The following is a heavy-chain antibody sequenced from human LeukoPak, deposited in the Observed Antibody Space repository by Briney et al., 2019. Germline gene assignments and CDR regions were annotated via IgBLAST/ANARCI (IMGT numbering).Heavy chain of an antibody. CDR1: GYSISSGYY. Sequence: ASETLSLTCTVSGYSISSGYYWGWIRPPPGKGLEWIGNIYHSGSTYYNPSLKSRVTISVDTSKNQFSLKLSSVTAADTAVYYCTRGSIAYYYMDVWGKGTTVTISS. CDR3: TRGSIAYYYMDV. V-gene: IGHV4-38-2*02. D-gene: IGHD3-22*01. J-gene: IGHJ6*03. CDR2: IYHSGST.